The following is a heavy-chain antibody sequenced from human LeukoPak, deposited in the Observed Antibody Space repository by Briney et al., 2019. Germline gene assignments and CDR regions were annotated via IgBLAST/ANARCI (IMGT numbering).Heavy chain of an antibody. CDR1: GFTFSSYA. CDR2: IKQDGSEK. CDR3: ARDSYDFWSGYYIDY. J-gene: IGHJ4*02. V-gene: IGHV3-7*01. Sequence: GGSLRLSCAASGFTFSSYAMSWVRQAPGKGLEWVANIKQDGSEKYYVDSVKGRFTISRDNAKNSLYLQMNSLRAEDTAVYYCARDSYDFWSGYYIDYWGQGTLVTVSS. D-gene: IGHD3-3*01.